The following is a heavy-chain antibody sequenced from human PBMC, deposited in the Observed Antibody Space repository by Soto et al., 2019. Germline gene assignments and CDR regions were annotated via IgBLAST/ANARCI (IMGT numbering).Heavy chain of an antibody. CDR2: IYYSGDT. V-gene: IGHV4-31*03. CDR3: ARLAYSSRRGQFFDY. J-gene: IGHJ4*02. D-gene: IGHD6-13*01. CDR1: GDSISSGGYH. Sequence: QVQLQESGPGLVEPSQTLSLTCNVSGDSISSGGYHWSWIRQHPGKGLEWIVYIYYSGDTYYNPSLKSRVAISVHTSKKQFSLNLSSATAADTAVYYCARLAYSSRRGQFFDYWGQGVLVTVSS.